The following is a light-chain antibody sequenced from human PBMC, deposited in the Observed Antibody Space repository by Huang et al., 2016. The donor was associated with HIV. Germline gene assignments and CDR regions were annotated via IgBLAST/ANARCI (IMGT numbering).Light chain of an antibody. Sequence: IRMTQSPSSLSASTGDRVTITCRANQDINNFLAWYQQRPASVPKLLIYAESTLRSGVPSRFSGNGSGTDFTLTIGCLHSEDVATYYCQQYDIHPLTFGPGTRVDIK. V-gene: IGKV1-8*01. CDR3: QQYDIHPLT. CDR1: QDINNF. CDR2: AES. J-gene: IGKJ3*01.